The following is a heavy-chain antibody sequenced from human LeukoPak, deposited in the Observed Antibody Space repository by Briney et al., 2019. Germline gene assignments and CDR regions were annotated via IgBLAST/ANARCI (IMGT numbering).Heavy chain of an antibody. Sequence: PGGSLRLSCAASGFTFSSYSMNWVRQAPGKGLEWVSSISSSSSYIYYAGSVKGRFTISRDNAKNSLYLQMNSLRAEDTAVYYCARDSRFDYWGQGTLVTVSS. CDR1: GFTFSSYS. J-gene: IGHJ4*02. V-gene: IGHV3-21*01. CDR3: ARDSRFDY. CDR2: ISSSSSYI.